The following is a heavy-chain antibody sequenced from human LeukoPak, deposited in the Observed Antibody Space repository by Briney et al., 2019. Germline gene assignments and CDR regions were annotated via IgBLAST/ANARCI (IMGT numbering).Heavy chain of an antibody. CDR2: IYYSGST. D-gene: IGHD5-24*01. Sequence: SETLSLTCTVSGGSISSSSYYWGWIRQPPGKGLEWIVSIYYSGSTYYNPSLKSRVTISVDTSKNQFSLKLSSVTAADTAVYYCARHRGDGYSYGRYFDYWGQGTLVTVSS. CDR3: ARHRGDGYSYGRYFDY. V-gene: IGHV4-39*01. CDR1: GGSISSSSYY. J-gene: IGHJ4*02.